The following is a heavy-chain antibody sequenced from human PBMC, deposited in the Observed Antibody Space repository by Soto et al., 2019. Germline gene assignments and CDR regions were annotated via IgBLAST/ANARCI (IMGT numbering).Heavy chain of an antibody. CDR1: GGSIDGRN. Sequence: QVQLQESGPGLVKPSETLSLTCTVSGGSIDGRNCAWIRQPPGKGLEWLGYVYYDGGSSYNPSVKSRLTLSRDTSKSQFSLQLRSVTAADTAVYYCVRQGLGNLHCLVDVWGRGTTVTVSS. V-gene: IGHV4-59*08. D-gene: IGHD2-21*01. CDR2: VYYDGGS. J-gene: IGHJ6*02. CDR3: VRQGLGNLHCLVDV.